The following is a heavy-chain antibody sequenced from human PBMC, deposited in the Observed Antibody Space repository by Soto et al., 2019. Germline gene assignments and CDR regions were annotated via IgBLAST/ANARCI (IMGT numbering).Heavy chain of an antibody. J-gene: IGHJ4*02. Sequence: EVHLLESGGDLVQPGGSLRLSCTTSGFRFSDSAMDWVRQAPGQGLEWVSSIGFTTTYYADSVKGRFIITRDNYTNTVYMQMNKLRVDDTAVYYCAMSPTFMVRTHGAHWGQGTPVIVSS. CDR3: AMSPTFMVRTHGAH. CDR1: GFRFSDSA. D-gene: IGHD2-21*01. CDR2: IGFTTT. V-gene: IGHV3-23*01.